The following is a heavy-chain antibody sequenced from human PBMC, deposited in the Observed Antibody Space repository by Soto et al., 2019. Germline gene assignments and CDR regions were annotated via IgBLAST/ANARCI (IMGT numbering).Heavy chain of an antibody. CDR3: ARGGVDYYNSSGYYFPPYSFDY. Sequence: SETLSLTCAVSGGSISSGGYSWSWIRQPPGKGLEWIGYIYHSGSTYYNPSLKSRVTISVDRSKNQFSLKLSSVTAADTAVYYCARGGVDYYNSSGYYFPPYSFDYWGQETLVPVSS. V-gene: IGHV4-30-2*01. CDR2: IYHSGST. D-gene: IGHD3-22*01. J-gene: IGHJ4*02. CDR1: GGSISSGGYS.